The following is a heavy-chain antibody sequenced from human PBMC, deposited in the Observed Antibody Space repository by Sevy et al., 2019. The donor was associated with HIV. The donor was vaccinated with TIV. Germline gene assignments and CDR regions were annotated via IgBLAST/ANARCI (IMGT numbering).Heavy chain of an antibody. D-gene: IGHD4-17*01. CDR3: ARDLEFYDNGDYGPAFMPDY. V-gene: IGHV3-33*01. J-gene: IGHJ4*02. CDR1: GFTFSSYG. CDR2: IWFDGSNT. Sequence: GGSLRLSCAASGFTFSSYGMHWVRQAPGKGLEWVALIWFDGSNTYYADSVKARFTISRDIAKNTLHLQMNSLRGEETAVYYCARDLEFYDNGDYGPAFMPDYWGQGTLVTVSS.